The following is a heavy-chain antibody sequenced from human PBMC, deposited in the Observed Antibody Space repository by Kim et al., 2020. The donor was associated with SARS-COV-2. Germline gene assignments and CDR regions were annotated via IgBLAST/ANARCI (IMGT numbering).Heavy chain of an antibody. D-gene: IGHD3-3*01. J-gene: IGHJ3*02. Sequence: GGSLRLSCAASGFTFSSYEMNWVRQAPGKGLEWVSYISSSGSTIYYADSVKGRFTISRDNAKNSLYLQMNSLRAEDTAVYYCASFSGGFGVVHDAFDIWGQGTMVTVSS. CDR2: ISSSGSTI. CDR3: ASFSGGFGVVHDAFDI. CDR1: GFTFSSYE. V-gene: IGHV3-48*03.